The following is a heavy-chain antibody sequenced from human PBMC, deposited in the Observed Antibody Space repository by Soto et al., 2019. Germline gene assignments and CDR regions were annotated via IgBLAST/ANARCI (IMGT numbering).Heavy chain of an antibody. D-gene: IGHD3-16*01. J-gene: IGHJ4*02. CDR3: ARPGPIRGEWTSPRFDC. V-gene: IGHV4-34*01. CDR1: GGSFSGYY. CDR2: INHSVST. Sequence: QVQLQQWGAGLLKPSETLSLTCAVYGGSFSGYYWSWIRQPPGKGLEWIGEINHSVSTKYNPSLKGRVTISVDTSKNQFSLYLSSVTAADTAVYFCARPGPIRGEWTSPRFDCCVQGTMVTVSS.